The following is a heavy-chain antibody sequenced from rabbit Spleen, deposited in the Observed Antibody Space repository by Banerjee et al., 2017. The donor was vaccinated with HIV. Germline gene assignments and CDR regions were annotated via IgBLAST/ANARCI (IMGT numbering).Heavy chain of an antibody. V-gene: IGHV1S40*01. J-gene: IGHJ4*01. CDR3: ARGGGL. Sequence: QSLEESGGDLVKPGASLTLTCTASGFSFSSSYHMCWVRQAPGKGLEWIGYIDPVFGSAYYASWVNGRFSISRENTQNTVSLQLNSLTAADTATYFCARGGGLWGQGTLVTVS. CDR1: GFSFSSSYH. CDR2: IDPVFGSA.